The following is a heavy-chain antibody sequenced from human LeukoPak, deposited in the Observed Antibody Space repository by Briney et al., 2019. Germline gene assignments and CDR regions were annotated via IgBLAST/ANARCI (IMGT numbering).Heavy chain of an antibody. Sequence: GESLKISCKGSGYSFTSYWIGWVRQMPGKGLEWMGIIYPGDSDTRYSPSFQGQVTISADKSISTAYLQWSSLKASDTAMYYCARLGVVVVPAAILAEYFXHWGQGTLVTVSS. CDR3: ARLGVVVVPAAILAEYFXH. CDR2: IYPGDSDT. V-gene: IGHV5-51*01. D-gene: IGHD2-2*02. CDR1: GYSFTSYW. J-gene: IGHJ1*01.